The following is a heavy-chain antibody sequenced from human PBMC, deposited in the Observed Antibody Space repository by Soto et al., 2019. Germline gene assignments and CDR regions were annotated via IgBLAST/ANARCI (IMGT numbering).Heavy chain of an antibody. CDR2: ISGSGATP. CDR1: GFTFNNYA. CDR3: AKAGYCTGVSCYFYYFDS. Sequence: EVQLLESGGGLLQPGGSLRLSCSASGFTFNNYAMAWVRQAPGEGLEWVSGISGSGATPYYADSVKGRFTISRDNSKNTLFLQMNSLSAEDTAVYFCAKAGYCTGVSCYFYYFDSWGQGPWSPSPQ. V-gene: IGHV3-23*01. D-gene: IGHD2-15*01. J-gene: IGHJ4*02.